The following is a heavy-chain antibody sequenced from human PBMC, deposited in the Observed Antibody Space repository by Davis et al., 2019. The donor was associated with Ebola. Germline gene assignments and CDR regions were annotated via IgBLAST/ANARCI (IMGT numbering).Heavy chain of an antibody. Sequence: MPSETLSLTCAVYGGSFSGYYWSWIRQPPGKGLEWIGEINHSGSTNYNPSLKSRVTISVDTSKNQFSLKRSSVTAADTAVYSGAGGGVRVRYSYYGMDVWGQGTTVTVSS. CDR1: GGSFSGYY. CDR2: INHSGST. CDR3: AGGGVRVRYSYYGMDV. J-gene: IGHJ6*02. D-gene: IGHD3-10*01. V-gene: IGHV4-34*01.